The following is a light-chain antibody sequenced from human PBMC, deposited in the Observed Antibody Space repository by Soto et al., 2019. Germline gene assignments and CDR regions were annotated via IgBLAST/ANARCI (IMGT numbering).Light chain of an antibody. CDR2: DAS. Sequence: DIQMTQSPSSLSASVGDRVTITCQASQDISNYLNWYQQKPGKAPKLLIYDASNLETGVPSRFSGSGSGTDFTFTIRSLQPEDIATYYCQQYDNLPHTLGGGTKVDTK. J-gene: IGKJ4*01. CDR3: QQYDNLPHT. CDR1: QDISNY. V-gene: IGKV1-33*01.